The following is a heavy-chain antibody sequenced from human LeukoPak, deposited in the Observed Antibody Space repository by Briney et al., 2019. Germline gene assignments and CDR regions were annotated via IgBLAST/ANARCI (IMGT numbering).Heavy chain of an antibody. CDR3: AKVANYYGSGSPQGY. Sequence: GGSLRLSCAASGLTFSNYGMHWVRQAPGKGLEWVAFIRYDGSNKYYADSVKGRFTISRDNSKNTLYLQMNSLRAEDTAVYYCAKVANYYGSGSPQGYWGQGTLVTVSS. J-gene: IGHJ4*02. V-gene: IGHV3-30*02. CDR1: GLTFSNYG. D-gene: IGHD3-10*01. CDR2: IRYDGSNK.